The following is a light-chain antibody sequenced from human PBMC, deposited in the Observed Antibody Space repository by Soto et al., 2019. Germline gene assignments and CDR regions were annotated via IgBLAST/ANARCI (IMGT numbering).Light chain of an antibody. CDR1: SSDVGGYNY. CDR2: EVS. V-gene: IGLV2-14*01. J-gene: IGLJ1*01. CDR3: SSYTSSSTRD. Sequence: QSALTQPASVSGSPGQSITISCTETSSDVGGYNYVSWYQQHPGKAPKLMIYEVSNRPSGVSNRFSGSKSGNTASLTISGLQAEDEADYYCSSYTSSSTRDFGTGTKLTVL.